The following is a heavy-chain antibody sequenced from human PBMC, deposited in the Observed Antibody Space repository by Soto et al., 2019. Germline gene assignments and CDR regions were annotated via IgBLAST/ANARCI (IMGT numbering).Heavy chain of an antibody. CDR3: AKAYSSSSHQFDY. V-gene: IGHV1-69*12. Sequence: QVQLVQSGAEVKKPGSSVKVSCKASGGTFRSYAISWVRQAPGQGLEWMGGIIPISGTANYAQKFQGRVTSPADESTSTAYMELGSLRSEDTAVYYCAKAYSSSSHQFDYWGQGTLVTVSS. J-gene: IGHJ4*02. D-gene: IGHD6-6*01. CDR2: IIPISGTA. CDR1: GGTFRSYA.